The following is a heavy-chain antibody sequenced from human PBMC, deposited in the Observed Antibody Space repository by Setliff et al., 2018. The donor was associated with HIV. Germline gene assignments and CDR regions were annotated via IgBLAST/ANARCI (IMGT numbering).Heavy chain of an antibody. CDR1: GYTFTNYA. Sequence: ASVKVSCKASGYTFTNYAMHWLRQAPGQRLEWMGTINPSGGSTSYAQKFQGRVTMTRDTSTSTVYMELSSLRSEDTAVYYCARDCSSTSCPGSFNYYYYYYYMDVWGKGTTVTVSS. J-gene: IGHJ6*03. CDR2: INPSGGST. CDR3: ARDCSSTSCPGSFNYYYYYYYMDV. V-gene: IGHV1-46*03. D-gene: IGHD2-2*01.